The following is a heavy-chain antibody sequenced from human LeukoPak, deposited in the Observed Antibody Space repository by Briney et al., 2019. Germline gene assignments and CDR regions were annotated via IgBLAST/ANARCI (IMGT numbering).Heavy chain of an antibody. J-gene: IGHJ5*02. CDR3: ARDRCSSWYWFDP. CDR2: IYYSGST. Sequence: PSETLSLTCTVSGGSISSYYWSWIRQPPGKGLEWIGYIYYSGSTNYSPSLKSRVTISVDTSKNQFSLKLSSVTAADTAVYYCARDRCSSWYWFDPWSQGTLVTVSS. CDR1: GGSISSYY. V-gene: IGHV4-59*01. D-gene: IGHD6-13*01.